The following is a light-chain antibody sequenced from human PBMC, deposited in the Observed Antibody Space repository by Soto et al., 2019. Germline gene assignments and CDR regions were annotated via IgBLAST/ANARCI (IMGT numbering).Light chain of an antibody. CDR1: NSDIGGYNY. V-gene: IGLV2-11*01. CDR3: CSYAGSYIP. J-gene: IGLJ3*02. CDR2: DVT. Sequence: QSVLTQPRSVSGSPGQSVTISCTGTNSDIGGYNYVSWYQQHAGKAPKLMIYDVTRRPSGVPDRFSGSKSGNTASLTISGLQAEDEADYYCCSYAGSYIPFGGGTKLTVL.